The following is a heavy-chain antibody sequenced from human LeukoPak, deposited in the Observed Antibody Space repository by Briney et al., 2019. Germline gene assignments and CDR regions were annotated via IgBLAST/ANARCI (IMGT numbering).Heavy chain of an antibody. CDR2: INTNTGNP. CDR3: ASSSSGYLSVLTIDY. Sequence: ASVKVSCKASGYTFTSYAMNWVRQAPGQGLEWMGWINTNTGNPTYAQGFTGRFVFSLDTSVSTAYLQISSLKAEDTAVYYCASSSSGYLSVLTIDYWGQGTLVTVSS. CDR1: GYTFTSYA. D-gene: IGHD3-22*01. J-gene: IGHJ4*02. V-gene: IGHV7-4-1*02.